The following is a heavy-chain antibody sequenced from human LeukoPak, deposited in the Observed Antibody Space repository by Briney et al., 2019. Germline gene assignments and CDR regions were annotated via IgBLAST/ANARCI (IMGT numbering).Heavy chain of an antibody. V-gene: IGHV3-48*03. CDR3: ARDRSKVTAYDDALDI. D-gene: IGHD2-21*02. CDR2: ISDIGTTQ. Sequence: GGSLRLSCAASGFTFSSYELNWVRQAPGKGPEWVSYISDIGTTQHYADSVKGRFTISRDNAKNSLYLQMNSLTGEDTAVYYCARDRSKVTAYDDALDIWGQGTMVIVSS. CDR1: GFTFSSYE. J-gene: IGHJ3*02.